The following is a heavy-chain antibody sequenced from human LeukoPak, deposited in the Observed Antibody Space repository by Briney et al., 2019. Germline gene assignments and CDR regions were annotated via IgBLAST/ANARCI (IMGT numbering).Heavy chain of an antibody. CDR3: ATDFYDST. CDR2: IRSNSDGGTI. V-gene: IGHV3-15*07. D-gene: IGHD3-22*01. J-gene: IGHJ5*02. CDR1: GFTFSNAW. Sequence: GGSLRLSCATSGFTFSNAWMNWVRQAPGKGLEWVGRIRSNSDGGTIDYAAPVKGRFTLSRDDSKTTLYLQMSSLQTEDTAVYYCATDFYDSTWGQGTLVTVSS.